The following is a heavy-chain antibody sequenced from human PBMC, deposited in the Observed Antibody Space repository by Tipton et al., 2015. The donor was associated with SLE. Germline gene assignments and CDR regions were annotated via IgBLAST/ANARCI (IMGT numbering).Heavy chain of an antibody. Sequence: VKPSETLSLTCTVSGSSVNGHYWNWIRQAPGKGLEWIGYIYYKGSTDYKSSLMSRLTISIDTSKNQVSLKLTSVTAADTAVYYCARAPLFGVVTVRGPFDYWGQGSLVTVSS. CDR1: GSSVNGHY. CDR3: ARAPLFGVVTVRGPFDY. CDR2: IYYKGST. V-gene: IGHV4-59*02. J-gene: IGHJ4*02. D-gene: IGHD3-3*01.